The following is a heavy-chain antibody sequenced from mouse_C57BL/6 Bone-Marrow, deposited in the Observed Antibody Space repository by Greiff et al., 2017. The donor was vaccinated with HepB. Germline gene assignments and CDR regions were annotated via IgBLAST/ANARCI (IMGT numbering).Heavy chain of an antibody. CDR3: ARWPY. V-gene: IGHV1-42*01. CDR1: GYSFTGYY. CDR2: INPSTGGT. J-gene: IGHJ2*01. Sequence: VQLKESGPELVKPGASVKISCKASGYSFTGYYMNWVKQSPEKSLEWIGEINPSTGGTTYNQKFKAKATLTVDKSSSTAYMQLKSLTSEDSAVYYCARWPYWGQGTTLTVSS.